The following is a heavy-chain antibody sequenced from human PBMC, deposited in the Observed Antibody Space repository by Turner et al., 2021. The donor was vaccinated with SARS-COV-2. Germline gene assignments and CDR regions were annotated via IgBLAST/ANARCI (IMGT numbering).Heavy chain of an antibody. Sequence: QVQLVQSGAEVKKPGASVKVSCKASGYTFTSYGISWVRQAPGQGLEWMGWISAYNGNTNYPQKLQGRVTMTTDTSTSTAYMELRSLRSDDTVVYYCASDCSSTSCQTGYFQHWGQGTLVTVSS. D-gene: IGHD2-2*01. CDR1: GYTFTSYG. V-gene: IGHV1-18*04. CDR2: ISAYNGNT. J-gene: IGHJ1*01. CDR3: ASDCSSTSCQTGYFQH.